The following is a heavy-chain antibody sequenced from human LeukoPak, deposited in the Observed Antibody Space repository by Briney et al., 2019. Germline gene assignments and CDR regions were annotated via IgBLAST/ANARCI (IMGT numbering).Heavy chain of an antibody. Sequence: PSETLSLTCTVSGGSISSYYWSWIRQPPGKGLEWIGYIYYSGSTNYNPSLKSRVTISVDTSKNQFSLKLSSVTAADTAVYYCARSAGPYYYYGMDVWGQGTTVTVSS. CDR3: ARSAGPYYYYGMDV. V-gene: IGHV4-59*08. CDR1: GGSISSYY. CDR2: IYYSGST. J-gene: IGHJ6*02.